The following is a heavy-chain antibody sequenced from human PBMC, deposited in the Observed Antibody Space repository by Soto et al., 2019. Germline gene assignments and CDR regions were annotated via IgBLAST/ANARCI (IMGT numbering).Heavy chain of an antibody. V-gene: IGHV3-23*01. J-gene: IGHJ3*02. CDR1: GFTVSSHA. Sequence: EVQVLESGGGLVQPGGSLRLSCEGSGFTVSSHAMTWIRQAPGKGPEWVSTVTADGGTYYADSVKGRFAMSRDTSENTLYLHMNSLGAEDMAAYYCAPHVSCSGGSCQYDAFAIRGQGTMVTVSS. CDR3: APHVSCSGGSCQYDAFAI. D-gene: IGHD2-15*01. CDR2: VTADGGT.